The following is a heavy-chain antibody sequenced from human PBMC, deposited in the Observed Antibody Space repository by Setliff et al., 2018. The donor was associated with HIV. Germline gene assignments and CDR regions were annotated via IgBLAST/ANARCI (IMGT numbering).Heavy chain of an antibody. CDR2: IYTNGST. D-gene: IGHD2-21*02. V-gene: IGHV4-61*02. CDR1: GGSLSSGSFY. J-gene: IGHJ5*02. CDR3: ARSVVVVTVEWFDP. Sequence: PSETLSLTCTVSGGSLSSGSFYWTWIRQPAGKGLEWIGRIYTNGSTNYNPSLKSRATIAVDTSKNQFSLKLSSVTAADTAVYYCARSVVVVTVEWFDPWGQGTLVTVSS.